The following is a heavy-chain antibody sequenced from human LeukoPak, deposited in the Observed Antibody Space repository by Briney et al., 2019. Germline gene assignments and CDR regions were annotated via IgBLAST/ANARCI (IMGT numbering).Heavy chain of an antibody. D-gene: IGHD6-13*01. CDR3: ARAIAAAGNPLDY. CDR1: GFTFSSHS. J-gene: IGHJ4*02. V-gene: IGHV3-21*01. CDR2: ISSSSTYI. Sequence: GGSLRLSCAASGFTFSSHSINWVRQAPGKGLEWVSSISSSSTYIYYADSVKGRFTISRDNAKNSMYLQMNSLSAEDTAVYYCARAIAAAGNPLDYWGQGTLVTVSS.